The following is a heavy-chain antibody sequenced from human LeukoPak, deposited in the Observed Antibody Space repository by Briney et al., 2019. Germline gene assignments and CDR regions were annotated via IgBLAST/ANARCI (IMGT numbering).Heavy chain of an antibody. CDR3: AKRIIGWYYIDS. J-gene: IGHJ4*02. Sequence: PGGSLRLSCAASEFPFSSYAMSWVRQVPGKGLEWVSAITGPGDGSHYADSVRGRFTISRDNSKNTLYLQMNSLRAEDTAIYFCAKRIIGWYYIDSWGQGTLVTVSS. CDR1: EFPFSSYA. V-gene: IGHV3-23*01. D-gene: IGHD6-19*01. CDR2: ITGPGDGS.